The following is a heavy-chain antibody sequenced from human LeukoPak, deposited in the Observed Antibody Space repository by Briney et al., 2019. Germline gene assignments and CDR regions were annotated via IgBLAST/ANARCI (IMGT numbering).Heavy chain of an antibody. J-gene: IGHJ4*02. CDR2: FDPEDGET. CDR3: ARSPVLRYFDWLPNFDY. Sequence: ASVKVSCKVSGYTLTELSMHWVRQAPGKGLEWMGGFDPEDGETIYAQKFQGRVTMTRDTSTSTVYMELSSLRSEDTAVYYCARSPVLRYFDWLPNFDYWGQGTLVTVSS. V-gene: IGHV1-24*01. D-gene: IGHD3-9*01. CDR1: GYTLTELS.